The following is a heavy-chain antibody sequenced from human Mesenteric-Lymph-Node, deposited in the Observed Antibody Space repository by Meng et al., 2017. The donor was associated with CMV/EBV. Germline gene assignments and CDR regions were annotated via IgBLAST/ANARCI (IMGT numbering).Heavy chain of an antibody. V-gene: IGHV1-46*02. CDR2: IKSEGDTN. J-gene: IGHJ4*02. Sequence: SCKAATFTVQRYHMHWLRQAPGKGLERLGIIKSEGDTNIYAEKFHDRITMTRDTSTSTLYLELSSLRSEDTAVHYWAREQPHTYFFDAWGQGALVTVSS. CDR1: TFTVQRYH. D-gene: IGHD5-18*01. CDR3: AREQPHTYFFDA.